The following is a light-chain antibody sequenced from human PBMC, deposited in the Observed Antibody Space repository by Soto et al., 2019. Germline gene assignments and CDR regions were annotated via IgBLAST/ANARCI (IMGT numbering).Light chain of an antibody. CDR1: QRIRTY. V-gene: IGKV1-39*01. CDR3: QQTHSVPNT. J-gene: IGKJ4*01. CDR2: GAS. Sequence: DIQMTQSPSSLSASVGGRVTMICRASQRIRTYFNWYQQKPGKAPRLLIYGASTLQSGVPSRFSGSGSGTEFTLTINNLQPEDLATYYCQQTHSVPNTFGGGTKVDIK.